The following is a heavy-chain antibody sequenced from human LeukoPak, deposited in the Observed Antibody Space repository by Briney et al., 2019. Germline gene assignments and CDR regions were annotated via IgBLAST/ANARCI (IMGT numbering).Heavy chain of an antibody. Sequence: SETLSLTCTVSGGSISSSSYYWGWIRQPPGKGLEWIGSIYYSGSTYYNPSLKSRVTISVDTSKNQFSLKLSSVTAADTAVYYCARRRPYYFDYWGQGTLVTVSS. CDR2: IYYSGST. CDR1: GGSISSSSYY. V-gene: IGHV4-39*07. CDR3: ARRRPYYFDY. J-gene: IGHJ4*02.